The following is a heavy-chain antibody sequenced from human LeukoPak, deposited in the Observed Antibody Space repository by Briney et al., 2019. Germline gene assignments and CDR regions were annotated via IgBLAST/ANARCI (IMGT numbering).Heavy chain of an antibody. V-gene: IGHV3-30*04. D-gene: IGHD4-11*01. CDR2: ISYDGSYK. CDR1: GFTFSSYA. J-gene: IGHJ6*02. Sequence: GGSLRLSCAASGFTFSSYAMHWVRQAPGKGLEWVAVISYDGSYKYYADSVKGRFTISRDNSKDTLYLQMSSLRAEDTAVYYCARAPHYSNYGPYYYGMDVWGQGTTVTVSS. CDR3: ARAPHYSNYGPYYYGMDV.